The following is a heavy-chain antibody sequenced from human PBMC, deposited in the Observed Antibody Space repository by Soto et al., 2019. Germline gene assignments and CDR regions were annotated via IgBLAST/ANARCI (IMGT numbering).Heavy chain of an antibody. CDR3: ARERYQVISDGMDV. V-gene: IGHV1-18*01. Sequence: QVQLVQSGTEVRKPGASVKVSCKASGYTFTSYGINWVRQAPGQGLEWMGWISGYNGNTDYVQRLQDRVTMTTDTSTRTAYMELRNLRSDDSAVYYCARERYQVISDGMDVWGQGTTVTVSS. D-gene: IGHD2-2*01. CDR2: ISGYNGNT. J-gene: IGHJ6*02. CDR1: GYTFTSYG.